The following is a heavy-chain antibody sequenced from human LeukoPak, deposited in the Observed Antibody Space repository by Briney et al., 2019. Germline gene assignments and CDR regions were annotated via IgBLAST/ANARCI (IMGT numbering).Heavy chain of an antibody. CDR2: IYTSGST. CDR3: ARSDLYYDILTGYYSAFDI. J-gene: IGHJ3*02. Sequence: SQTLSLTCNVSGGSISSGSYYWSWIRQPAGKGLEWIGRIYTSGSTNYNPSLKSRVTISVDTSKNQFSLKLSSVTAADTAVYYCARSDLYYDILTGYYSAFDIWGQGTMVTVYS. CDR1: GGSISSGSYY. D-gene: IGHD3-9*01. V-gene: IGHV4-61*02.